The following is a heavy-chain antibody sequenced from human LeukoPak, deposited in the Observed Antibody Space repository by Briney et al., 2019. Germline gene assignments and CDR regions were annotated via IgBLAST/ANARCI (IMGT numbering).Heavy chain of an antibody. Sequence: SETLSLTCTVSGGSISSYYWSWIRPPPGKGLEWIGYIYYSGSTNYNPSLKSRVTISVNTSKNQFSLKLSSVTAAATAVYYCARGLGSSWGYYYSYYMDVWGKGTTVTVSS. CDR1: GGSISSYY. CDR2: IYYSGST. J-gene: IGHJ6*03. V-gene: IGHV4-59*01. CDR3: ARGLGSSWGYYYSYYMDV. D-gene: IGHD6-13*01.